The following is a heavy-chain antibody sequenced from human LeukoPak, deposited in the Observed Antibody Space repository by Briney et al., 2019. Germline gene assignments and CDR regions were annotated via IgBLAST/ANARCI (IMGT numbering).Heavy chain of an antibody. J-gene: IGHJ4*02. Sequence: SETLSLTCTVSGGSISSSSYYWGWIRQPPGKGLEWIGSIYYSGSTYYNPSLKSRVTISVDTSKNQFSLKLSSVTAADTAVYYCARVVRYYDILTGYHDYWGQGTLVTVSS. V-gene: IGHV4-39*01. CDR1: GGSISSSSYY. D-gene: IGHD3-9*01. CDR3: ARVVRYYDILTGYHDY. CDR2: IYYSGST.